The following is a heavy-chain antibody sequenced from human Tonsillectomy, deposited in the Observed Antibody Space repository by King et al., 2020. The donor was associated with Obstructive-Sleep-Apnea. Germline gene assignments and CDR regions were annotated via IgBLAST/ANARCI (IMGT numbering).Heavy chain of an antibody. Sequence: QLVQSGGGVVQPGRSLRLSCAASGFTFSSYGMHWVRQAPGKGLEWVAVISYDGSNKYYADSVKGRFTISRDNSKNTLYLQMNSLRAEDTAVYYCAKGNAYGDYLGKDPGVWYFDLWGRGTLVTVSS. V-gene: IGHV3-30*18. D-gene: IGHD4-17*01. CDR1: GFTFSSYG. J-gene: IGHJ2*01. CDR2: ISYDGSNK. CDR3: AKGNAYGDYLGKDPGVWYFDL.